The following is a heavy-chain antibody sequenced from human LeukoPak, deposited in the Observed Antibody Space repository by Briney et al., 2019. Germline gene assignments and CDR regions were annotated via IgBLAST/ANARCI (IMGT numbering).Heavy chain of an antibody. CDR2: MNPNSGNT. CDR3: ARVRRYCSSTSCHDASNI. D-gene: IGHD2-2*01. V-gene: IGHV1-8*01. Sequence: ASVKVSCKASGYTFTSYDINWVRQATGQGLEWMGWMNPNSGNTGYAQKFQGRVTMTRNTSISTAYMELSSLRSEDTAVYYCARVRRYCSSTSCHDASNIWSQGTMVTASS. J-gene: IGHJ3*02. CDR1: GYTFTSYD.